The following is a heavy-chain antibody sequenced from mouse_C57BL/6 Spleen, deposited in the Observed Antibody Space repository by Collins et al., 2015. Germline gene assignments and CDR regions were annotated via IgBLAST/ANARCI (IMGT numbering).Heavy chain of an antibody. CDR3: ARDLGFDY. J-gene: IGHJ2*01. D-gene: IGHD4-1*01. Sequence: NPSLKNRISITRDTSKNQFFLKLNSVTTEDTATYYCARDLGFDYWGQGTTLTVSS. V-gene: IGHV3-6*02.